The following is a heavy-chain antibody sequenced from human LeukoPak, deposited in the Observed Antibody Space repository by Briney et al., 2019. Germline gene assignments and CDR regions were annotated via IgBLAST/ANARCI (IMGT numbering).Heavy chain of an antibody. V-gene: IGHV5-51*01. J-gene: IGHJ4*02. CDR3: ARSHDYSNYVAF. D-gene: IGHD4-11*01. Sequence: GESLQISCKGSGSNFTIRWIGWVRQLPGKGLEWMGIIYPGDSDTRCNPSFQGQITISADKSISTAYVQWSSLKASDTAMYYCARSHDYSNYVAFWGQGTLVTVSS. CDR2: IYPGDSDT. CDR1: GSNFTIRW.